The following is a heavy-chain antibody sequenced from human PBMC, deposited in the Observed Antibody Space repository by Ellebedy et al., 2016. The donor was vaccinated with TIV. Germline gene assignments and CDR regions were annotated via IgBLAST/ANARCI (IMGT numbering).Heavy chain of an antibody. Sequence: GESLKISCAASGFTFRSYSMNWVRQAPGKGLEWLSYISRDGGATYYADSVRGRLTISRDNVKNSMFLQMNSLRDDDTAVYSCARDQHFAFDVWGRGTLVTVSS. V-gene: IGHV3-48*02. J-gene: IGHJ2*01. D-gene: IGHD2/OR15-2a*01. CDR3: ARDQHFAFDV. CDR2: ISRDGGAT. CDR1: GFTFRSYS.